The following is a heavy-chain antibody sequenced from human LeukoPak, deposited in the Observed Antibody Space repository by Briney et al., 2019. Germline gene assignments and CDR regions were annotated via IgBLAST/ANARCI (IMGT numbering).Heavy chain of an antibody. V-gene: IGHV4-59*08. CDR1: CGSISSYY. J-gene: IGHJ6*04. Sequence: SETLSLTCTVSCGSISSYYWSWIRQPPGKGREWSGYIYYSGTTNSNPSLKSRATISEATSRNQFTWKRSSVTAAATAGYSCARQKVVRWVDVSRVDYSYNAMDVWGEGSTVTVSS. CDR3: ARQKVVRWVDVSRVDYSYNAMDV. D-gene: IGHD3-22*01. CDR2: IYYSGTT.